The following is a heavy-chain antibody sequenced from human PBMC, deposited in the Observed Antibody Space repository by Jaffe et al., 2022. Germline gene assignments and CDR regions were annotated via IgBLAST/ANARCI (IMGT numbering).Heavy chain of an antibody. CDR1: GFTFGDYA. Sequence: EVQLVESGGGLVQPGRSLRLSCTASGFTFGDYAMSWVRQAPGKGLEWVGFIRSKAYGGTTEYAASVKGRFTISRDDSKSIAYLQMNSLKTEDTAVYYCTRVEMTVEMATKGDYWGQGTLVTVSS. V-gene: IGHV3-49*04. CDR3: TRVEMTVEMATKGDY. J-gene: IGHJ4*02. CDR2: IRSKAYGGTT. D-gene: IGHD5-12*01.